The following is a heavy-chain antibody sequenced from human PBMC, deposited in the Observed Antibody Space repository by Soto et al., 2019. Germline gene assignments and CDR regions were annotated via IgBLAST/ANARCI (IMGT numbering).Heavy chain of an antibody. Sequence: LRLSCAVSGFTFGSYWMNWVRLIPGKGLEWVAYIKPDGSATYYVDSVKGRFTISRDNAKNSLYLQMSSLRVEDTSVYYCARAGYCGPGCYYYFDYWGQGTLVIV. CDR3: ARAGYCGPGCYYYFDY. J-gene: IGHJ4*02. CDR1: GFTFGSYW. V-gene: IGHV3-7*01. D-gene: IGHD2-21*02. CDR2: IKPDGSAT.